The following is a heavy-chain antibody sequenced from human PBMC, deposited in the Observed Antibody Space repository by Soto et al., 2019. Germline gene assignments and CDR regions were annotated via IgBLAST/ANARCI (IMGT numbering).Heavy chain of an antibody. CDR2: VYSSGTT. CDR1: GGSISCSY. J-gene: IGHJ5*02. Sequence: SETLSLTCTVSGGSISCSYWNWMRQPAGKGLEWIGRVYSSGTTTYNPSLKSRVTMSVDTSKNQFSLKLTSVTAADTAVYFCAKDASGGYNWFDPWGQGTLVTVSS. D-gene: IGHD3-10*01. CDR3: AKDASGGYNWFDP. V-gene: IGHV4-4*07.